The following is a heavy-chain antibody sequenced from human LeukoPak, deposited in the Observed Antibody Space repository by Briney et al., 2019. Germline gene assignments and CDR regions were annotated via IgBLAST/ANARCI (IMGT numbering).Heavy chain of an antibody. V-gene: IGHV3-30*18. CDR2: ISYDGSNK. Sequence: GGSLRLSCAASGFTFSSYGMHWVRQAPGKGLEWVAVISYDGSNKYYADSVKGRFTISRGNSKNTLYLQMNSLRAEDTAVYYCAKGLAGSSKTGIDYWGQGTLVTVSS. CDR1: GFTFSSYG. D-gene: IGHD6-6*01. J-gene: IGHJ4*02. CDR3: AKGLAGSSKTGIDY.